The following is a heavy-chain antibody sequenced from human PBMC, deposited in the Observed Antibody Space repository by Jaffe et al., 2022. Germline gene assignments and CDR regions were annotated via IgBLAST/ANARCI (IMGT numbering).Heavy chain of an antibody. CDR2: IYHSGST. Sequence: QVQLQESGPGLVKPSETLSLTCAVSGYSISSGYYWGWIRQPPGKGLEWIGSIYHSGSTYYNPSLKSRVTISVDTSKNQFSLKLSSVTAADTAVYYCARVAYYYDSSGYSDAFDIWGQGTMVTVSS. CDR1: GYSISSGYY. V-gene: IGHV4-38-2*01. CDR3: ARVAYYYDSSGYSDAFDI. D-gene: IGHD3-22*01. J-gene: IGHJ3*02.